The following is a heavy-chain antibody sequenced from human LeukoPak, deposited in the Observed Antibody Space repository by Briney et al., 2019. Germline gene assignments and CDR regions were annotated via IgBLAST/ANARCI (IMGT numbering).Heavy chain of an antibody. Sequence: ASETVSCKASGYTFTMYDVNWVRQATRPGLEYMGWMNPDSGDTGYTQKFRDRVTMTRNTSISTAYMELRGLKSEDTAVYYCARPRSSWYSDSFDIWGQGTVVTVSS. D-gene: IGHD6-19*01. V-gene: IGHV1-8*01. J-gene: IGHJ3*02. CDR1: GYTFTMYD. CDR3: ARPRSSWYSDSFDI. CDR2: MNPDSGDT.